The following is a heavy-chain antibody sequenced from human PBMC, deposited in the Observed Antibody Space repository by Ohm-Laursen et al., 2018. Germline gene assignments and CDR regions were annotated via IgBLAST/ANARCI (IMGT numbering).Heavy chain of an antibody. Sequence: GASVNASCTPSGYTFINYDIHWVRQASGHGLEWVGWMNPKNDDTGYAHKFQGRVTMSRNTPISTANLEMTSLRSEDTAVYYCARGRLSGTRRALDIWGQGTLVTVSS. J-gene: IGHJ3*02. CDR2: MNPKNDDT. CDR3: ARGRLSGTRRALDI. CDR1: GYTFINYD. V-gene: IGHV1-8*01. D-gene: IGHD1-7*01.